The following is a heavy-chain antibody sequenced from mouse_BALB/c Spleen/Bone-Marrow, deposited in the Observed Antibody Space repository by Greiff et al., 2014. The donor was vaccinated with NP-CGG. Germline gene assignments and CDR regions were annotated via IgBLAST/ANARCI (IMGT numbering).Heavy chain of an antibody. CDR1: GYAFTNYL. CDR3: ARAITDAMDY. V-gene: IGHV1-54*01. D-gene: IGHD2-4*01. Sequence: QVQLQQSGAELVRPGTSVKVSCKGSGYAFTNYLIEWVKQRPGQGLEWIGAINSGSGGTKYNEKFKGKATLTADKSSSTAYMQLSSLTSDDPAVYFCARAITDAMDYWGQGTSVTVSS. CDR2: INSGSGGT. J-gene: IGHJ4*01.